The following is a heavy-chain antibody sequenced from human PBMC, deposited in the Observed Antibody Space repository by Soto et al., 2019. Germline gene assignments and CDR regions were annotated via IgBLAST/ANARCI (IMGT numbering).Heavy chain of an antibody. CDR3: ATSGGSSGYTLGGFDP. V-gene: IGHV1-24*01. Sequence: QVQLVQSGAEVKKPGASVKVSCKVSGYTLTELSMHWVRQAPGKGREWMGGFDPEDGETIYAQKFQGRVTMTEDTSTDTAYMELSSLRSEDTAVYYCATSGGSSGYTLGGFDPWGQGTLVTVSS. D-gene: IGHD3-22*01. CDR2: FDPEDGET. J-gene: IGHJ5*02. CDR1: GYTLTELS.